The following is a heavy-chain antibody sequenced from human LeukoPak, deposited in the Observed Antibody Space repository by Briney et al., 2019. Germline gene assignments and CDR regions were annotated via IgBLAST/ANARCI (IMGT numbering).Heavy chain of an antibody. D-gene: IGHD4/OR15-4a*01. V-gene: IGHV3-53*01. Sequence: PGGSLRLSCTVSGFTVSSNSMSWVRQAPGKGLEWVSFIYGDNTHYSDSMKGRFTISGDNSKNTLYLQMNSLRAEDTAVYYCARRAGAYSHPYDYWGQGTLVTVSS. J-gene: IGHJ4*02. CDR2: IYGDNT. CDR1: GFTVSSNS. CDR3: ARRAGAYSHPYDY.